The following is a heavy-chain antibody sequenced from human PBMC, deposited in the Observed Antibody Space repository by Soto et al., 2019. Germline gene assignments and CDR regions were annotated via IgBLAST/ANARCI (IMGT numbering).Heavy chain of an antibody. CDR1: GFTFSSYA. CDR3: AKDDGDIVATIDFDY. Sequence: PGGSLRLSCAASGFTFSSYAMSWVRQAPGKGLEWVSAISGSGGSTYYADSVKGRFTISRDNSKNTLYLQMNSLRAEDTAVYYCAKDDGDIVATIDFDYWGQGTLVTVSS. CDR2: ISGSGGST. V-gene: IGHV3-23*01. J-gene: IGHJ4*02. D-gene: IGHD5-12*01.